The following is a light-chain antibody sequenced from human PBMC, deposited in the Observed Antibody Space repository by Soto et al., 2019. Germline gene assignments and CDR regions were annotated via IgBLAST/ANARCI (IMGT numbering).Light chain of an antibody. V-gene: IGKV1-39*01. J-gene: IGKJ1*01. CDR2: TTS. CDR1: QSIRSY. Sequence: DIQMTQSPSSLSASVGDRVTITCRASQSIRSYLNWYQQKLGKAPKLLIYTTSNLQSGVPSRFSGSGSGTDCTLTINTLQPEDFATYYCQQSFSSPQTFGQGTKVEIK. CDR3: QQSFSSPQT.